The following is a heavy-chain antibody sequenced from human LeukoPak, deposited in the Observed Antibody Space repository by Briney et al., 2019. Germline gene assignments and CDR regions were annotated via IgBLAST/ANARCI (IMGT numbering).Heavy chain of an antibody. D-gene: IGHD6-19*01. CDR3: ARDSGGSGWYQGHAFDI. J-gene: IGHJ3*02. CDR1: GNTFSSYA. V-gene: IGHV1-69*13. CDR2: IIPIFGPA. Sequence: EASVKVSCKASGNTFSSYAINWVRQAPGQGLEWMGGIIPIFGPANYAQKFQGRVTITADESTSTAYMELSSLRSEDTAVYYCARDSGGSGWYQGHAFDIWGQGTMVTVSS.